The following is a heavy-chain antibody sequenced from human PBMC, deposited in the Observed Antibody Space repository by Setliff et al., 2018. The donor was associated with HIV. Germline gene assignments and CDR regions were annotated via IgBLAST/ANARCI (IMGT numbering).Heavy chain of an antibody. D-gene: IGHD7-27*01. CDR3: ARDPLDGDGPFDY. CDR1: GYTFTRYE. Sequence: ASVKVSCKASGYTFTRYEINWVRQATGQGLEWMGRMNPSVGSTNSAQMFQGRVTMTRDTSTSTVYMELSSLRSEDTAVYYCARDPLDGDGPFDYWGQGTLVTVSS. V-gene: IGHV1-46*01. J-gene: IGHJ4*02. CDR2: MNPSVGST.